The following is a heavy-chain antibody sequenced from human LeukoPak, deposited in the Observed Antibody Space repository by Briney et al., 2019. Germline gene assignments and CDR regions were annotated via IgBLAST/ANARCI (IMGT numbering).Heavy chain of an antibody. CDR3: ARPSANYYGSGALRY. J-gene: IGHJ4*02. D-gene: IGHD3-10*01. CDR2: INHSGST. Sequence: SETLSLTCAVYGGSFSGYYWSWIRQPPGKGLEWIGEINHSGSTNYNPSLKSRVTISVDTSKNQFSLKLSSVTAADTAVYYCARPSANYYGSGALRYWGQGTLVTVS. CDR1: GGSFSGYY. V-gene: IGHV4-34*01.